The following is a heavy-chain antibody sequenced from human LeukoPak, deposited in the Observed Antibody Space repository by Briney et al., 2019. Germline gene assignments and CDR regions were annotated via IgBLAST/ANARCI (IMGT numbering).Heavy chain of an antibody. J-gene: IGHJ4*02. CDR2: IYCSGDT. V-gene: IGHV4-59*01. CDR1: GVSISNYY. D-gene: IGHD5-12*01. Sequence: SETLSLTCAVSGVSISNYYWSWIRQPPGRGLEWIGNIYCSGDTNYNPSLESRVTISIDTSKNQFSLKLSSVTAADTAVYYCARGSGYDTDFDSWGQGTLVTVSS. CDR3: ARGSGYDTDFDS.